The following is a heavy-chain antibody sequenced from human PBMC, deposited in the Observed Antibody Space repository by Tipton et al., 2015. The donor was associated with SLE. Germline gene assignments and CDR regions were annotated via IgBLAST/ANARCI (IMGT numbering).Heavy chain of an antibody. V-gene: IGHV4-4*07. CDR2: IYASGST. Sequence: TLSLTCTVSGGSLSSYYWSWIRQPAGKGLEWIGRIYASGSTEYNPSLKSRVTISVDTSKHQFSLRLTSVTAADTAVYYCARELVGGGKDFFDYFDYWGQGTLVTVSS. D-gene: IGHD1-26*01. J-gene: IGHJ4*02. CDR1: GGSLSSYY. CDR3: ARELVGGGKDFFDYFDY.